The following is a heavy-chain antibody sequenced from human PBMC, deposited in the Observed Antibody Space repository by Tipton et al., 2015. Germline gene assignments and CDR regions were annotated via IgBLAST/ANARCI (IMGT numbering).Heavy chain of an antibody. V-gene: IGHV4-59*01. Sequence: TLSLTCTVSGGSIDSYYWSWIRQPPGKRLEWIGYIDFRGSTEYNPSVKSRVSMSVDTSKTQFSLTLNSVAAADTAVYYCARDLEHGMDVWGQGTTVTVSS. J-gene: IGHJ6*02. CDR2: IDFRGST. CDR1: GGSIDSYY. D-gene: IGHD5-24*01. CDR3: ARDLEHGMDV.